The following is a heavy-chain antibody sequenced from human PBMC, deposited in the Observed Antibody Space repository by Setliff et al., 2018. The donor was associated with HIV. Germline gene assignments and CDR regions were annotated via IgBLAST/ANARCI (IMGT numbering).Heavy chain of an antibody. D-gene: IGHD6-13*01. CDR3: AIGSSNWPHRPNNYYFDY. V-gene: IGHV1-3*01. J-gene: IGHJ4*02. Sequence: ASVKVSCKASGDTFTTYALHWVRQAPGQRLEWMGWINAGNGDTKSSQTFQGRVTITRDTSASTAYMELSSLRSEDTGVYYCAIGSSNWPHRPNNYYFDYWGQGTPVTVSS. CDR1: GDTFTTYA. CDR2: INAGNGDT.